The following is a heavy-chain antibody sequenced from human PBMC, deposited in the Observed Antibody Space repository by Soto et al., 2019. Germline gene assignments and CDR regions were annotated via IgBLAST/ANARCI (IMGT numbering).Heavy chain of an antibody. D-gene: IGHD6-19*01. CDR2: IIPIFGTA. J-gene: IGHJ6*02. CDR3: ARGRSIAVAGKHYYGMDV. V-gene: IGHV1-69*01. CDR1: GGTFSSYA. Sequence: QVQLVQSGAEVKKPGSSVKVSCKASGGTFSSYAISWVRQAPGQGLVWMGGIIPIFGTANYAQKFQGRVTITADESTSTAYMELSSLRSEDTAVYYCARGRSIAVAGKHYYGMDVWGQGTTVTVSS.